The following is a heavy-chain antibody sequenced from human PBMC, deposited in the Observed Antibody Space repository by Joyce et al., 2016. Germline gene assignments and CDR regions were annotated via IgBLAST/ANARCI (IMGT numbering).Heavy chain of an antibody. Sequence: QVQLQQWGAGLLKTSETLSLTGAVYSGPFSGLFWGWVRQPPGKGLEWIGDITNSGATHYNPSLKSRLTMSVDTSRKEFSLKLSSVTVADTAIYYCARSQWLAPLMYWGQGTPVTVSS. CDR2: ITNSGAT. CDR1: SGPFSGLF. V-gene: IGHV4-34*02. J-gene: IGHJ4*02. CDR3: ARSQWLAPLMY. D-gene: IGHD6-19*01.